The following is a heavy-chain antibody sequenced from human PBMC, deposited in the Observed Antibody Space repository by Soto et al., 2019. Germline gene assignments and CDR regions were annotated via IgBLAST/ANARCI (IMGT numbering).Heavy chain of an antibody. CDR3: AREPYYDFWSGYWPD. CDR2: ISSSGSTI. J-gene: IGHJ4*02. Sequence: GGSLRLSCAASGFTFSDYYMSWIRQAPGKGLEWVSYISSSGSTIYYADSVKGRFTISRDNAKNSLYLQMNSLRAEDTAVYYCAREPYYDFWSGYWPDWGQGTLLAVST. V-gene: IGHV3-11*01. D-gene: IGHD3-3*01. CDR1: GFTFSDYY.